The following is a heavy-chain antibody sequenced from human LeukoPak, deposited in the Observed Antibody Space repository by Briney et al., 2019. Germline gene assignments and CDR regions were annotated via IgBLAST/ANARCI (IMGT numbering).Heavy chain of an antibody. CDR3: AATTPGRLAGMDV. D-gene: IGHD1-1*01. CDR2: IKSKTHGGTT. CDR1: GFAFNNAW. V-gene: IGHV3-15*01. J-gene: IGHJ6*04. Sequence: PGGSLRLSCAASGFAFNNAWMSWVRQVPGKGLEWVGRIKSKTHGGTTDYAAPVKGRFTISRDDSKNTLYLQMNSLKTDDTAVYYCAATTPGRLAGMDVWGKGTTVIVSS.